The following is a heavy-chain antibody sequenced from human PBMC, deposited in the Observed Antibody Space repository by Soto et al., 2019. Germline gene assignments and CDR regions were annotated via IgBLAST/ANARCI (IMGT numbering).Heavy chain of an antibody. J-gene: IGHJ6*02. Sequence: WWSLRLSCSASVFTFSSYSMNWFRQAPGKGLEWVSSISSSSSYIYYADSVKGRFTISRDNAKNSLYLQMNSLRAEDTAVYYCARDLITGTDYYYYGMDVWGQGTTVTVSS. CDR2: ISSSSSYI. CDR3: ARDLITGTDYYYYGMDV. D-gene: IGHD1-7*01. CDR1: VFTFSSYS. V-gene: IGHV3-21*01.